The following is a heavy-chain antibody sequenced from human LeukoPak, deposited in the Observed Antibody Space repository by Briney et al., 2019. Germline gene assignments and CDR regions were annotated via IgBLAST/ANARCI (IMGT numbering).Heavy chain of an antibody. V-gene: IGHV3-21*01. J-gene: IGHJ3*02. Sequence: GGSLRLSCAASGFTFSSYSTNWVRQAPGKGLEWVSSISSSSSYIYYADSVKGRFTISRDNAKNSLYLQMNSLRAEDTAVYYCARVRMVRGADAFDIWGQGTMVTVSS. CDR3: ARVRMVRGADAFDI. CDR2: ISSSSSYI. CDR1: GFTFSSYS. D-gene: IGHD3-10*01.